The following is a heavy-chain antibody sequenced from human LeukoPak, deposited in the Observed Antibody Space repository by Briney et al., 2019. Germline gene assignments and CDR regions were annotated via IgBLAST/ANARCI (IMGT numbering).Heavy chain of an antibody. V-gene: IGHV1-8*01. J-gene: IGHJ5*02. D-gene: IGHD4-17*01. CDR1: GYTFTSHD. Sequence: GASVKVSCKASGYTFTSHDINWVRQAAGQGLEWMGWMNPNSDNKGYAQNFQGRVTMTRNTSISTAYMELSSLRSEDTAVYYCVRALRTTVTTFWFDPWGQGTLVTVSS. CDR2: MNPNSDNK. CDR3: VRALRTTVTTFWFDP.